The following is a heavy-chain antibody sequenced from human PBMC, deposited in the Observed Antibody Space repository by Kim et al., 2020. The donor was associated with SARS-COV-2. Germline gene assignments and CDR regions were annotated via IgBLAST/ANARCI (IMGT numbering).Heavy chain of an antibody. CDR2: ISSSSSYT. J-gene: IGHJ6*02. Sequence: GGSLRLSCAASGFTFSDYYMSWIRQAPGKGLEWVSYISSSSSYTNYADSVKGRFTISRDNAKNSLYLQMNSLRAEDTAVYYCARDRSGSYPYYYYYGMDVWGQGTTVTVSS. CDR3: ARDRSGSYPYYYYYGMDV. V-gene: IGHV3-11*06. CDR1: GFTFSDYY. D-gene: IGHD1-26*01.